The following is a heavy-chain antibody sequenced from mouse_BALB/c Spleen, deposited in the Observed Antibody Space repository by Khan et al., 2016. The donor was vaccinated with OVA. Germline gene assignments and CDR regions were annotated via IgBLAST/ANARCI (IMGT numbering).Heavy chain of an antibody. J-gene: IGHJ3*01. CDR1: GYTFTDYS. D-gene: IGHD1-1*01. CDR2: INTETGEP. Sequence: QIQLVQSGPELKKPGETVKISCKASGYTFTDYSMHWVKQASGKGLKWMGWINTETGEPTYADDFKGRFAFSLETSASTAYLQINNLKNEDTATDFCARNFLYYYGSSPFAYWGQGTLVTVSA. V-gene: IGHV9-2-1*01. CDR3: ARNFLYYYGSSPFAY.